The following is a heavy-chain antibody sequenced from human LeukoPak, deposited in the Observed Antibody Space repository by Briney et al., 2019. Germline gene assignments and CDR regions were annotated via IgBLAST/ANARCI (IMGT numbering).Heavy chain of an antibody. CDR1: GYTFTGYY. D-gene: IGHD1-14*01. CDR3: ARITGTTDAFDI. V-gene: IGHV1-2*02. Sequence: GASVKVSCKASGYTFTGYYMHWVRQAPGQGLEWMGWINPNSGGTNYAQKFQGRVTMTRDTSISTAHMELSRLRSDDTAVYYCARITGTTDAFDIWGQGTMVTVSS. CDR2: INPNSGGT. J-gene: IGHJ3*02.